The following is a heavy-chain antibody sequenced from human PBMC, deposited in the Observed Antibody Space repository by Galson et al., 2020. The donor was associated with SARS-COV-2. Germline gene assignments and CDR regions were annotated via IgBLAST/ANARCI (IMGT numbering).Heavy chain of an antibody. D-gene: IGHD6-13*01. CDR2: IYTTAST. Sequence: SETLSLTCTVSGGSISSGPYYWNWIRQPAGKGLEWIGHIYTTASTNYIPSLKSRVTISSDTSKNQFSLNLSSVTAADTAVYYCARGYSSTCLDVWGQGTTVTVSS. J-gene: IGHJ6*02. CDR1: GGSISSGPYY. CDR3: ARGYSSTCLDV. V-gene: IGHV4-61*09.